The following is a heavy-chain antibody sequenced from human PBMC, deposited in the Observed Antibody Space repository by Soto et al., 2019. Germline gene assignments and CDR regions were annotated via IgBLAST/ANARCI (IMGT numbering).Heavy chain of an antibody. D-gene: IGHD3-3*01. CDR3: AHRLRSSNCLGIFSY. V-gene: IGHV2-5*02. CDR1: GFSFRSSGVA. J-gene: IGHJ4*02. CDR2: ICRDADK. Sequence: QITLKESGPSLVKPTQTLTLTCTFSGFSFRSSGVAVGGIRQPPGKALEWVALICRDADKRQSLSLNSRITMTKDTSNNQVVLTMTNIDPVGTGTEFCAHRLRSSNCLGIFSYRGQGFVVTVS.